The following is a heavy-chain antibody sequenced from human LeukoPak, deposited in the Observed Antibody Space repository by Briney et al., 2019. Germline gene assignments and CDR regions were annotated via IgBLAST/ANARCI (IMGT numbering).Heavy chain of an antibody. CDR3: ARVNAGIGVVIIGDWFDP. D-gene: IGHD3-3*01. V-gene: IGHV4-34*01. CDR2: MNHSGST. J-gene: IGHJ5*02. CDR1: GGSFSGYY. Sequence: SETLSLTCAVFGGSFSGYYWSWIRQPPGKGLEWIEEMNHSGSTNYNPSLKSRVTISVDTSKNQFSLKVTSVTAADTAVYYCARVNAGIGVVIIGDWFDPWGQGTLITVSS.